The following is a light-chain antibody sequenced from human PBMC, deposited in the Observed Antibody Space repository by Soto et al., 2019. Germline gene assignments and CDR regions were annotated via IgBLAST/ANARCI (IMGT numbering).Light chain of an antibody. CDR3: QQSYSTPPYT. CDR2: AAS. CDR1: QSIGSH. J-gene: IGKJ2*01. Sequence: DILMTQSPSSLSASVGDRVTVTCRASQSIGSHLNWYQQKPGKAPKLLIYAASSLQSGVPSRFSGSGSGTDFTLNINSLQPEDFANYYCQQSYSTPPYTFGQGTKVDIK. V-gene: IGKV1-39*01.